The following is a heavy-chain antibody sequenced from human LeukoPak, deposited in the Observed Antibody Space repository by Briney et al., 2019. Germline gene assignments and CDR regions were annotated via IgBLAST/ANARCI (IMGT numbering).Heavy chain of an antibody. J-gene: IGHJ4*02. CDR1: GGTFSSYA. CDR2: IIPIFGTA. V-gene: IGHV1-69*06. Sequence: ASVKVSCKASGGTFSSYAISWVRQAPGQGLEWMGRIIPIFGTANYAQKFQGRVTITAEKSPSTAYMELSSLRSEDTAVYYCARVAQHGTAGVRGVMPYDYWGQGTLVTVSS. CDR3: ARVAQHGTAGVRGVMPYDY. D-gene: IGHD3-10*01.